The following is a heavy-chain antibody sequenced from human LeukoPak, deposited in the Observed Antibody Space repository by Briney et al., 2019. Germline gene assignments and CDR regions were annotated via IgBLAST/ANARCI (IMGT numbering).Heavy chain of an antibody. CDR1: GGSFSDYF. D-gene: IGHD3-10*01. J-gene: IGHJ3*02. Sequence: WETLSLTCAVYGGSFSDYFWSWVRRPPGKGLELIGEINQSGGSTYNPALKSGVTMSVATSKNQLSLKITSVTAADTAVYYCASIHQVRGTDTFDIWGQGTMVTVSS. CDR2: INQSGGS. V-gene: IGHV4-34*01. CDR3: ASIHQVRGTDTFDI.